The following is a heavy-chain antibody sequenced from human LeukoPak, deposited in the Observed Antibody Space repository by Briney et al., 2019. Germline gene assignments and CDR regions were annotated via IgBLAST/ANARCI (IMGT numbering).Heavy chain of an antibody. V-gene: IGHV3-7*01. CDR1: GFTFSSHW. Sequence: PGGSLRLSCAASGFTFSSHWMSWVRPAPGKGLEWVANIKKDGSEKYYVDSVKGRFTISRDNAKNSLYLQMNSLRAEDTAVYYCATISSPIDYWGQGTLVTVSS. CDR3: ATISSPIDY. J-gene: IGHJ4*02. D-gene: IGHD2-2*01. CDR2: IKKDGSEK.